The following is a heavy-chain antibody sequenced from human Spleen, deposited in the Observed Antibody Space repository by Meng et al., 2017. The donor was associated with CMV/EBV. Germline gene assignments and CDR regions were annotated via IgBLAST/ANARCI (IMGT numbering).Heavy chain of an antibody. CDR2: IRYDGSNK. D-gene: IGHD5-24*01. Sequence: GGSLRLSCAASGLTFSSYGMHWVRQAPGKGLEWVAFIRYDGSNKYYADSVKGRFTISRDNSKNTLYLQMNSLRAEDTAVYYCAKIPGFVEMATITGWGQGTLVTVSS. J-gene: IGHJ4*02. CDR3: AKIPGFVEMATITG. V-gene: IGHV3-30*02. CDR1: GLTFSSYG.